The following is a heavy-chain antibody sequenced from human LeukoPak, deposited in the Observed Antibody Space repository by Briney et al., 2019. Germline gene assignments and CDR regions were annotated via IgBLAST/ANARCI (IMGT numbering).Heavy chain of an antibody. CDR2: IYHSGST. CDR1: GGSISSGGYY. CDR3: ARLDSSSWYGGGALDY. D-gene: IGHD6-13*01. J-gene: IGHJ4*02. V-gene: IGHV4-30-2*01. Sequence: SETLSLTCAVSGGSISSGGYYWSWIRQPPGKALEWIGYIYHSGSTYHSPSLKGRVTISVDRSKNQFSLKLSSVTAADTAVYYCARLDSSSWYGGGALDYWGQGTLVTVSS.